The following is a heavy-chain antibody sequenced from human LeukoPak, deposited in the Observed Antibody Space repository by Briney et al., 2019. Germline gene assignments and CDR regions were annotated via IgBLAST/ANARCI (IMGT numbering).Heavy chain of an antibody. V-gene: IGHV4-61*02. CDR2: IYTSGST. Sequence: SQTLSLTCTVSGGSISSGSYYWSWIRQPAGKGLEWIGRIYTSGSTNYNPSLKSRVTMSVDMSRNQFSLKLSSVTAADTAVYYCARDHSDGDYFDGNWFDPWGQGTLVTVSS. CDR1: GGSISSGSYY. J-gene: IGHJ5*02. D-gene: IGHD4-17*01. CDR3: ARDHSDGDYFDGNWFDP.